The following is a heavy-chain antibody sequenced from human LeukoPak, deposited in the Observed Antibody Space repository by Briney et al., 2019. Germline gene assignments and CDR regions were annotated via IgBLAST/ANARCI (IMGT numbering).Heavy chain of an antibody. D-gene: IGHD4-4*01. CDR1: GGSFSGYY. CDR3: ASPPRTSNYGGYYYGMDV. V-gene: IGHV4-34*01. J-gene: IGHJ6*02. Sequence: PSETLSLTCAVYGGSFSGYYWSWIRQPPGKGLEWIGEINHSGNTNYNPSLKSRVTISVDTSKNQFSLKLSSVTAADTAVYYCASPPRTSNYGGYYYGMDVWGQGTTVTVSS. CDR2: INHSGNT.